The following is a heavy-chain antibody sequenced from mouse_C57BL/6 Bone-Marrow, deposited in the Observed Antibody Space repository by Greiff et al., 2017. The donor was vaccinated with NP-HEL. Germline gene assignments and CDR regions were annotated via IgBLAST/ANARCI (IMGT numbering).Heavy chain of an antibody. CDR3: ARHVGNYPYYYAMDY. CDR2: IWSDGST. V-gene: IGHV2-6-1*01. J-gene: IGHJ4*01. D-gene: IGHD2-1*01. CDR1: GFSLTSYG. Sequence: VQLKESGPGLVAPSQSLSITCTVSGFSLTSYGVHWVRQPPGKGLEWLVVIWSDGSTTYNSALKSRLSISKDNSKSQVFLKMNSLQTDDTAMYXCARHVGNYPYYYAMDYWGQGTSVTVSS.